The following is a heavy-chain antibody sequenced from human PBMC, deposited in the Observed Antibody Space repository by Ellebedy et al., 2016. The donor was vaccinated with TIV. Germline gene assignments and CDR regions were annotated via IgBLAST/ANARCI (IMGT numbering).Heavy chain of an antibody. CDR1: GFTFSNAW. CDR2: IKSKTDGGTT. CDR3: VTYPDGGPVDY. V-gene: IGHV3-15*07. J-gene: IGHJ4*02. Sequence: PGGSLRLSCAASGFTFSNAWLTWVRQAPGKGLEWVGRIKSKTDGGTTDYAAPVKGRFTISRDDSKNTVYLQMDSLKTEDTAVYYCVTYPDGGPVDYWGQGTLVTVSS. D-gene: IGHD1-14*01.